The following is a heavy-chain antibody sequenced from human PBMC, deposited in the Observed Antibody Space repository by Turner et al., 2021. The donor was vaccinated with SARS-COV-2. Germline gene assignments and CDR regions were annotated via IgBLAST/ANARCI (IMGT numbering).Heavy chain of an antibody. D-gene: IGHD5-12*01. J-gene: IGHJ4*02. CDR1: GFTFSSYA. CDR3: AKGHSGYDLFFDY. V-gene: IGHV3-23*01. Sequence: EVQLLESGGGLVQPGGSLRLSCAASGFTFSSYAMSWVRQAPGKGLEWVSAISSSGGITYYADSVKGRFTISRDNSKNTLYLQMNSLRAEDTAVYYCAKGHSGYDLFFDYWGQGTLVTVSS. CDR2: ISSSGGIT.